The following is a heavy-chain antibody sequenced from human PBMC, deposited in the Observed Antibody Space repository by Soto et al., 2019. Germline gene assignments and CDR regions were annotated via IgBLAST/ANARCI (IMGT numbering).Heavy chain of an antibody. CDR3: AKAMDQQWVRLPCDY. Sequence: EVQLLESGGGLVQPGGSLRLSCVGSGFFFSSYTMTWVRQAPGKGLEWVSSFSATSENTYYADSVRGRFTISRDNSKNTLFLQMNSLTAEDTAMYYCAKAMDQQWVRLPCDYWGKGILVIVSS. V-gene: IGHV3-23*01. D-gene: IGHD6-19*01. CDR2: FSATSENT. J-gene: IGHJ4*02. CDR1: GFFFSSYT.